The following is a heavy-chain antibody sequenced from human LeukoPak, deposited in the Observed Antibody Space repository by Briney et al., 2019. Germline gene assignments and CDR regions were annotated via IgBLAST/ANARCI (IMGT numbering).Heavy chain of an antibody. CDR3: ARCSSGGSCYAY. Sequence: GASVKASCKASGYTFTGYYMHWVRQAPGQGLESMGWINPNSGGTNYAQKFQGRVTMTRDTSISTAYMELSRLRSDDTAVYYCARCSSGGSCYAYWGQGTLVTVSS. J-gene: IGHJ4*02. D-gene: IGHD2-15*01. V-gene: IGHV1-2*02. CDR2: INPNSGGT. CDR1: GYTFTGYY.